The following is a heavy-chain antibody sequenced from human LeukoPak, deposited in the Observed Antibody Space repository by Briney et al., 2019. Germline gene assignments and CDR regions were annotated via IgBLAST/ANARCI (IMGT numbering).Heavy chain of an antibody. D-gene: IGHD2-2*01. J-gene: IGHJ5*02. CDR1: GGSISSYY. CDR3: ARGYCSSTSCYAGRFDP. V-gene: IGHV4-59*01. CDR2: IYYSGST. Sequence: SETLSLTCTVSGGSISSYYWSWIRQPPGKGLEWIGYIYYSGSTNYNPSLKSRVTISVDTSKNQFSLKLSPVTTADTAVYYCARGYCSSTSCYAGRFDPWGQGTLVTVSS.